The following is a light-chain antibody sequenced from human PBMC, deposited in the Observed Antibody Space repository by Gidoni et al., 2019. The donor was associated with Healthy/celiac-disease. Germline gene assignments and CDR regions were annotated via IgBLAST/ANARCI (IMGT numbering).Light chain of an antibody. CDR2: GNS. CDR3: QSYDSSLSGVV. CDR1: SYNIGEVYD. Sequence: QSVLTQPPSAPGASGQRVTISCTGCSYNIGEVYDVHWYQRLPVTAPKLLIYGNSSRPSGVPDRFSGSKSDTSASLAITGLQAEDDADYYCQSYDSSLSGVVFGGGTKLTVL. J-gene: IGLJ2*01. V-gene: IGLV1-40*01.